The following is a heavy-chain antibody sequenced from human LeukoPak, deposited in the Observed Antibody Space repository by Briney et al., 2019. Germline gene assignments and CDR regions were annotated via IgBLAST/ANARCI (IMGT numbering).Heavy chain of an antibody. J-gene: IGHJ4*02. D-gene: IGHD7-27*01. V-gene: IGHV4-39*01. CDR3: ASSNWGFNY. Sequence: PSGTLSLTCTVSGGSISSSSYYWGWIRQPPGKGLEWIGSIYYSGSTYYNPSLKSRVTISVDTSKNQFSLKLSSVTAADTAVYYCASSNWGFNYWGQGTLVTVSS. CDR2: IYYSGST. CDR1: GGSISSSSYY.